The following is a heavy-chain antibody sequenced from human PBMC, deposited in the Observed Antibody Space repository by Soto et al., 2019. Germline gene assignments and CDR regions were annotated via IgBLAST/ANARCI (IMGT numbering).Heavy chain of an antibody. Sequence: GGSLRLSCAASGFTFSSYSMNWVRQAPGKGLEWVSSISSSSSYIYYADSVKGRFTISRDNAKNSLYLQMNSLRAEDTAVYYCARGYDILTGYYIYYFDYWGQGTLVTVSS. CDR2: ISSSSSYI. D-gene: IGHD3-9*01. V-gene: IGHV3-21*01. CDR1: GFTFSSYS. J-gene: IGHJ4*02. CDR3: ARGYDILTGYYIYYFDY.